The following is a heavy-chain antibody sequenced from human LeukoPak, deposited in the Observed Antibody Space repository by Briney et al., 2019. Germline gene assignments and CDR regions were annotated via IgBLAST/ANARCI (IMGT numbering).Heavy chain of an antibody. D-gene: IGHD3-16*01. CDR3: ASRLITAGADY. J-gene: IGHJ4*02. V-gene: IGHV1-46*01. CDR2: INPSVGGT. CDR1: GYTFSTYD. Sequence: GGSVKVSCKASGYTFSTYDIHWVRPAPGQGLEWMAIINPSVGGTSFAPQFQGRVTMTRDTSTSTVYMELSSLISEDTAVYYCASRLITAGADYWGQGTLVTVAS.